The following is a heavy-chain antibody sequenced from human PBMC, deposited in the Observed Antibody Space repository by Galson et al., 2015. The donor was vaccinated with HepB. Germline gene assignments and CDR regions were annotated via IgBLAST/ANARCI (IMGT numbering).Heavy chain of an antibody. CDR2: IYSGGST. V-gene: IGHV3-66*01. CDR1: GFTVSSNY. Sequence: SLRLSCAASGFTVSSNYMSWVRQAPGKGLEWVSVIYSGGSTYYADSVKGRFTISRDNSKNTLYLQMNSLRAEDTAVYYCARGYSSSWYVSYFDYWGQGALFTVSS. D-gene: IGHD6-13*01. CDR3: ARGYSSSWYVSYFDY. J-gene: IGHJ4*02.